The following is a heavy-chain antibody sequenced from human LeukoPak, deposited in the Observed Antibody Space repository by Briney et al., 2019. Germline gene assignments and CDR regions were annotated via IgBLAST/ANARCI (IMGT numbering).Heavy chain of an antibody. CDR3: ASQSIAVAVLFDY. V-gene: IGHV1-18*01. J-gene: IGHJ4*02. Sequence: VASVKVSCKASGYTFNRHSFIWVRQAPGQGLEWMGWISAYNGDTDYAQNLRGRVTMTTDTSTNTAYMELSGLRSEDTAVYYCASQSIAVAVLFDYWGQGTLVTVSS. CDR2: ISAYNGDT. CDR1: GYTFNRHS. D-gene: IGHD6-19*01.